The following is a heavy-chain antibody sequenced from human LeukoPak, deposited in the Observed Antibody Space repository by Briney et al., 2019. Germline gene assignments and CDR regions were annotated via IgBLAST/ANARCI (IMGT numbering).Heavy chain of an antibody. CDR1: GGSISSYY. CDR3: AGEDGAATGGAFDI. V-gene: IGHV4-59*01. D-gene: IGHD4-17*01. J-gene: IGHJ3*02. Sequence: PSETLSLTCTVSGGSISSYYWSWIRQPPGKGLEWIGYIYYSGSTNYNPSLKSRVTISVDTSKNQFSLKLSSVTAADTAVYYCAGEDGAATGGAFDIWGQGTMVTVSS. CDR2: IYYSGST.